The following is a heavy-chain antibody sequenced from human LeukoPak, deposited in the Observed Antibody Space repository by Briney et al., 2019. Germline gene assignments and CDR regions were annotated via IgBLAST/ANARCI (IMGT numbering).Heavy chain of an antibody. CDR3: ARHEEWELLLDY. D-gene: IGHD1-26*01. J-gene: IGHJ4*02. Sequence: EWIGSIYYSPSPYSTPSLKSRVTISVDTSKNQFSLKLSSVTAADTAVYYCARHEEWELLLDYWGQGTLVTVSS. V-gene: IGHV4-39*01. CDR2: IYYSPSP.